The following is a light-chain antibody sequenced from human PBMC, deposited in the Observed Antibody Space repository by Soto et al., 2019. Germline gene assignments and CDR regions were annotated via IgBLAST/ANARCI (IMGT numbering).Light chain of an antibody. CDR1: SSDVGGYNY. V-gene: IGLV2-14*01. J-gene: IGLJ1*01. CDR2: EVS. Sequence: QSALTQPASVSGSPGQSITISCTGTSSDVGGYNYVSWYQHHPGKAPKLMIYEVSNRPSGVSNRFSGSKSGNTASLIISGLQAEDEADYYCSSYTSNSTYVFGSGTKLTVL. CDR3: SSYTSNSTYV.